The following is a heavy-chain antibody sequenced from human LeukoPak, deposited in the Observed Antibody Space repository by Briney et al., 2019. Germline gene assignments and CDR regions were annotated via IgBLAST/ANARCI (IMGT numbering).Heavy chain of an antibody. D-gene: IGHD4-17*01. CDR3: ARADHGDPETVYYYYYGMDV. CDR1: GFTFSNFE. V-gene: IGHV3-48*03. CDR2: ISSSGSAI. J-gene: IGHJ6*02. Sequence: PGGSLRLSCAASGFTFSNFEMTWVRQAPEEGLELVSYISSSGSAIYYGDSVKGRFTISRDNAKNSLYLQMNNLRAEDTAVYYCARADHGDPETVYYYYYGMDVWGQGTTVTVSS.